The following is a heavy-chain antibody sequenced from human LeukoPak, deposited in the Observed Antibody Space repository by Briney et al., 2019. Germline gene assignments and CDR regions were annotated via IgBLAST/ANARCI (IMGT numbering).Heavy chain of an antibody. V-gene: IGHV1-8*03. J-gene: IGHJ4*02. D-gene: IGHD6-25*01. CDR1: GYTFTTYH. CDR2: VNPYSGDR. Sequence: ASVKVSCKTSGYTFTTYHINWVRQATGQGLEWLGWVNPYSGDRGYAQKFQGRLSITSDTSISTAHMELGSLRSDDTAVYFCARTTSFTASGYDYWGQGTLVTVSS. CDR3: ARTTSFTASGYDY.